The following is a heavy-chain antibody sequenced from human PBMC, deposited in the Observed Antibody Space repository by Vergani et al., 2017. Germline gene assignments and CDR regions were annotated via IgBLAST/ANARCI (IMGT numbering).Heavy chain of an antibody. CDR2: IYTSGST. J-gene: IGHJ4*02. CDR3: ARDRGAYDY. Sequence: QVQPQESGPGLVKPSQTLSLTRTVSGGHLSSGSYDWSGIRQPAGTGLEWIGRIYTSGSTNDNPSLKSLVTITVDTAKDQFSLKLSSVTAADTAVYYCARDRGAYDYWGQGTLVTVSS. V-gene: IGHV4-61*02. D-gene: IGHD1-26*01. CDR1: GGHLSSGSYD.